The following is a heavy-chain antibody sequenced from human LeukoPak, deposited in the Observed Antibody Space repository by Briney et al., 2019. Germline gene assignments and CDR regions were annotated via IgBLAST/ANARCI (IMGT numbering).Heavy chain of an antibody. J-gene: IGHJ4*02. V-gene: IGHV4-34*01. D-gene: IGHD6-19*01. CDR3: ARGGSGWYKVDYFDY. CDR1: GGSFGGYY. Sequence: SETLSLTCAVYGGSFGGYYWSWIRQPPGKGLEWIGEINHSGSTNYNPSLKSRVTISVDTSKNQFSLKLSSVTAADTAVYYCARGGSGWYKVDYFDYWGQGTLVTVSS. CDR2: INHSGST.